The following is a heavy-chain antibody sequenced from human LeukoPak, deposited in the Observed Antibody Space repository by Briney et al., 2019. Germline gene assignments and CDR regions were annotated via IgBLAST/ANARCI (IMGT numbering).Heavy chain of an antibody. CDR1: GASISTYY. CDR3: ARVPDTSGYFYYFDY. CDR2: ISYSGGT. Sequence: SATLSLTCTVSGASISTYYWGWIRQPPEKRPEWIGHISYSGGTNYNPSLKSRVTISMDTSKNQSSLNLSSVTAADTAVYYCARVPDTSGYFYYFDYWGRGTLVTVSS. V-gene: IGHV4-59*01. J-gene: IGHJ4*02. D-gene: IGHD6-13*01.